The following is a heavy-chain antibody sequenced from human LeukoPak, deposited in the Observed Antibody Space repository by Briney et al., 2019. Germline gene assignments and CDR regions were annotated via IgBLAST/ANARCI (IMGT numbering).Heavy chain of an antibody. J-gene: IGHJ6*02. CDR2: INPNSGGT. CDR3: ARSFYGSGSYYYYYGLDV. V-gene: IGHV1-2*02. D-gene: IGHD3-10*01. CDR1: GNTFTGYY. Sequence: ASVKVSCKASGNTFTGYYMHWVRQAPGQGLEWMGWINPNSGGTNYAQKFQGRVTMTRDTSTSTDHMELSRLRSDDTAVYYCARSFYGSGSYYYYYGLDVWGQGTTVTVSS.